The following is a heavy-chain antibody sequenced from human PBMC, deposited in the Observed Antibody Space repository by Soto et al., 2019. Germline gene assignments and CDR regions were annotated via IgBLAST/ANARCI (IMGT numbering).Heavy chain of an antibody. J-gene: IGHJ3*02. V-gene: IGHV1-58*01. CDR1: GFRFSNYA. D-gene: IGHD2-15*01. Sequence: GASVKVSCKTSGFRFSNYAVQWLRQARGQRLEWIGWIIVGNGQTKSAQNLQERMIITRDMSTSTAYMELSSLRSEDTAVYYCAAELYSGGSCCSFDIWGQGTMVTVSS. CDR2: IIVGNGQT. CDR3: AAELYSGGSCCSFDI.